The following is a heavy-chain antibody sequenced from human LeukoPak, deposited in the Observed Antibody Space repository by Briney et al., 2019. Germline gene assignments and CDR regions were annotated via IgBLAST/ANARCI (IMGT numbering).Heavy chain of an antibody. J-gene: IGHJ5*02. CDR3: ARVSEYSSGWYGVGWFDP. D-gene: IGHD6-19*01. V-gene: IGHV4-4*02. CDR1: GGSISSSNW. Sequence: PSETLSLTCAVPGGSISSSNWWSWVRRPPGKGLEWIGEIYHSGSTNYNPSLKSRVTISVDKSKNQFSLKLSSVTAADTAVYYCARVSEYSSGWYGVGWFDPWGQGTLVTVSS. CDR2: IYHSGST.